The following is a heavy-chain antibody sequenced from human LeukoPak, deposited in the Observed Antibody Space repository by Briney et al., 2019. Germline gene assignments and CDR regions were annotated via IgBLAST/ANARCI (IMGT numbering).Heavy chain of an antibody. Sequence: SETLSLTCNVSGVSVSDGRYYWTWIRQHPAKGLEWIGYKYYTGSAKYNPSLKSRRTISVDTSKNQFSLQLSSVTAADTATYYCATPYCSSVSCLDVFIMWGQGTRVTVSS. D-gene: IGHD2-2*01. V-gene: IGHV4-31*03. CDR2: KYYTGSA. CDR1: GVSVSDGRYY. CDR3: ATPYCSSVSCLDVFIM. J-gene: IGHJ3*02.